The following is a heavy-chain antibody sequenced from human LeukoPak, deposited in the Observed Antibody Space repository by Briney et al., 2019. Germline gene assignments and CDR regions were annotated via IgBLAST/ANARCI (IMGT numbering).Heavy chain of an antibody. D-gene: IGHD3-22*01. V-gene: IGHV4-59*01. CDR3: ARAYWLLPWFDP. CDR2: IYYSGST. J-gene: IGHJ5*02. CDR1: GGSISSYY. Sequence: SETLSLTCTVSGGSISSYYWSWIRQPPGKGLEWIGYIYYSGSTNYNPSLKSRVTISVDTSKNQFSLKLSSVTAADTAVYYCARAYWLLPWFDPWGQGTLVTVSS.